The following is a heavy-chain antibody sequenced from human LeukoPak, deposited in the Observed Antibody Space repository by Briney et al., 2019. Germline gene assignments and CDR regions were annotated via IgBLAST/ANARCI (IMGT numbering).Heavy chain of an antibody. D-gene: IGHD2-15*01. CDR2: IYYSGST. CDR1: GGSISSGDYY. V-gene: IGHV4-39*07. J-gene: IGHJ4*02. Sequence: PSQTLSLTCTVSGGSISSGDYYWGWIRQPPGKGLEWIGSIYYSGSTYYNPSLKSRVTISVDTSKNQFSLKLSSVTAADTAVYYCARDSWAVVAAPFDYWGQGTLVTVSS. CDR3: ARDSWAVVAAPFDY.